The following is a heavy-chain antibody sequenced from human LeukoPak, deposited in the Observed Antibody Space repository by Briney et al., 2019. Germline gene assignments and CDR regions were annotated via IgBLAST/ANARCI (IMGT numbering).Heavy chain of an antibody. CDR3: ARAEYSSSFSGFDG. CDR2: MNRDGSEV. J-gene: IGHJ6*02. Sequence: RGSPRLSCAASGFPFAPFWMTWVCQAPGKGPEFVATMNRDGSEVAYVNSVRGRFTISRDNAKNSVYLQMTSLRADDTAVYYCARAEYSSSFSGFDGWGHGITVSVSS. D-gene: IGHD6-13*01. CDR1: GFPFAPFW. V-gene: IGHV3-7*02.